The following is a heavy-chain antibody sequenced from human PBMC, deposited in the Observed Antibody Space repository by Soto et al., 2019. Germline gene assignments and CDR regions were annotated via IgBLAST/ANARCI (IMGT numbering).Heavy chain of an antibody. CDR2: INHSGST. J-gene: IGHJ1*01. D-gene: IGHD2-15*01. CDR1: GGSFSGYY. V-gene: IGHV4-34*01. CDR3: ARVERYCSGGSCYELYFQH. Sequence: SETLSLTCAVYGGSFSGYYWSWIRQPPGKGLEWIGEINHSGSTNYNPSLKSRVTISVDTSKNQFSLKLSSVTAADTAVYYCARVERYCSGGSCYELYFQHWGQGTLVTVSS.